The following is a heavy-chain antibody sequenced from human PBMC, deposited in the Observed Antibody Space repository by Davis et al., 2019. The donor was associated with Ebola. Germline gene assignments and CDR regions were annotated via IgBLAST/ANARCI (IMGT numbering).Heavy chain of an antibody. V-gene: IGHV3-23*01. J-gene: IGHJ4*02. CDR1: GFTFSSYA. CDR3: AREGGMVYAMGASDY. CDR2: ISGSGGST. Sequence: PGGSLRLSCAASGFTFSSYAMSWVRQAPGKGLEWVSAISGSGGSTYYADSVKGRFTISRDNSKNTLYLQMNSLRAEDTAVYDCAREGGMVYAMGASDYWGQGTLVTVSS. D-gene: IGHD2-8*01.